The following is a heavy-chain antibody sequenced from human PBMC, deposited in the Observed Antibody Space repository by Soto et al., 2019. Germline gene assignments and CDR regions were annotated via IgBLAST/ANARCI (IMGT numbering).Heavy chain of an antibody. CDR2: IDPSDSYT. CDR1: GYSFNIYW. V-gene: IGHV5-10-1*01. CDR3: TRRATNSNLYGMDV. D-gene: IGHD1-26*01. Sequence: PGESLKISCKGSGYSFNIYWISWVRQMPGKGLEWMGKIDPSDSYTNYSPSFQGHVTISADKSISTAYLQWSSLKASDTAMYYCTRRATNSNLYGMDVWGQGTTVTVSS. J-gene: IGHJ6*02.